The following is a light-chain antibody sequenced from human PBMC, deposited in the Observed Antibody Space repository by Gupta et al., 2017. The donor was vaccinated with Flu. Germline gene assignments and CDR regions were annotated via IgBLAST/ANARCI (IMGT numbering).Light chain of an antibody. CDR2: GAS. J-gene: IGKJ5*01. Sequence: PAPSAVSPGKGALAPCRGIQRVSSKVAWYQKRPGQAPRLLIYGASTRATGIPARFSGSGSETEFALTVKSLQSEDFAVYYCQQYSRGPITFGQGTRLDIK. CDR3: QQYSRGPIT. V-gene: IGKV3-15*01. CDR1: QRVSSK.